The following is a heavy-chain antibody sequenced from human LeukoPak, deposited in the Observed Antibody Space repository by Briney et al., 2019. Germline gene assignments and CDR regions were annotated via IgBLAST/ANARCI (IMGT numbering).Heavy chain of an antibody. CDR3: ARVYRGLAFDI. V-gene: IGHV1-69*04. CDR2: IIPILGIA. CDR1: GGTFSSYA. Sequence: SVKVSCKASGGTFSSYAISWVRQAPGQGLEWMGRIIPILGIANYAQKFQGRVTITRDTSASTAYMELSSLRSEDTAVYYCARVYRGLAFDIWGQGTMVTVSS. D-gene: IGHD5-12*01. J-gene: IGHJ3*02.